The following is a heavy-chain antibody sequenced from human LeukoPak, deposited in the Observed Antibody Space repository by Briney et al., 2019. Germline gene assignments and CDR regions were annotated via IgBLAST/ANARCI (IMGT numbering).Heavy chain of an antibody. CDR1: GGSISSYY. CDR3: AGLVGRYSSGLYYYYFDY. D-gene: IGHD3-22*01. V-gene: IGHV4-59*01. CDR2: IYYSGSI. Sequence: SETLSLTCTVSGGSISSYYWSWIRQPPGKGLEWIGYIYYSGSIKYNPSLKSRVTMSVDTSKNQFSLKLSSVTAADMAVYYCAGLVGRYSSGLYYYYFDYWGQGTLVTVSS. J-gene: IGHJ4*02.